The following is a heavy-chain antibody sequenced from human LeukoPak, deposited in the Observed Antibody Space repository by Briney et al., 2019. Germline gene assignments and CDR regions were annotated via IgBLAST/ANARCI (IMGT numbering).Heavy chain of an antibody. CDR3: ARRKKWEPDTGNWFDP. CDR2: IYYSGST. CDR1: GGSISSSSYY. Sequence: PSETLSLTCTVSGGSISSSSYYWGWIRQPPGKGLEWIGSIYYSGSTYYNPSLKSRVTISVDTSKNQFSLNLSSVTAADTAVYYCARRKKWEPDTGNWFDPWGQGTLVTVSS. J-gene: IGHJ5*02. D-gene: IGHD1-26*01. V-gene: IGHV4-39*01.